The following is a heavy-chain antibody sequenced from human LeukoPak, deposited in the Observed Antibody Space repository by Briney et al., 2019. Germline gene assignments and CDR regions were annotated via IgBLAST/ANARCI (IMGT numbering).Heavy chain of an antibody. CDR1: GGSITNYY. CDR2: IYYSGSP. J-gene: IGHJ3*02. V-gene: IGHV4-59*01. D-gene: IGHD3-10*01. CDR3: ARLRLYGSGTNVFDI. Sequence: SETLSLTCTVSGGSITNYYWSWVRQPPGRELEWLGYIYYSGSPNYNPSLHSRVTIAIDTSKNQFSLNLRSVTAAATAFYYCARLRLYGSGTNVFDIWGQGTMVTVSS.